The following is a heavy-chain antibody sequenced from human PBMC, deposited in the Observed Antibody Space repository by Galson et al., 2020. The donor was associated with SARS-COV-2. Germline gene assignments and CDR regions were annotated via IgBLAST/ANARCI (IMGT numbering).Heavy chain of an antibody. V-gene: IGHV3-21*01. J-gene: IGHJ6*02. CDR1: GFPFSSYS. CDR2: ISAGGTYI. CDR3: ARVGDMATTPADYYYYGLDV. D-gene: IGHD3-16*01. Sequence: SLRLSCAGTGFPFSSYSMNWVRQAPGKGLEWVSSISAGGTYIYYADSVKGRFAISRENAENSLFLQMNSLSADDTAVYYCARVGDMATTPADYYYYGLDVWGQGTTVTVSS.